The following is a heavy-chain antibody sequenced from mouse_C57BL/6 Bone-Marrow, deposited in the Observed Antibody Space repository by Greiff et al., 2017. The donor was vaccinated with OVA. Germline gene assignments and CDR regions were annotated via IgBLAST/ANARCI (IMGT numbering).Heavy chain of an antibody. CDR1: GFTFSDYY. D-gene: IGHD1-1*01. Sequence: EVQVVESEGGLVQPGSSMKLSCTASGFTFSDYYMAWVRQVPEKGLEWVANINSDGSSTYYLDSLKSRFIISRDNAKNILYLQMSSLKSEDTATYYCARVYYLYAMDYWGQGTSVTVSS. V-gene: IGHV5-16*01. J-gene: IGHJ4*01. CDR2: INSDGSST. CDR3: ARVYYLYAMDY.